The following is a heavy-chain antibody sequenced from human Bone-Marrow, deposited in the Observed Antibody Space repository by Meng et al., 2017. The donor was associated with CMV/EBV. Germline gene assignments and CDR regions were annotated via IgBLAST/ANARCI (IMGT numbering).Heavy chain of an antibody. Sequence: LSLTCAASGFTFSSYGMHWVRQAPGKGLEWVAVIWYDGSNKYYADSVKGRFTISRDNSKNTLYLQMNSLRAEDTAVYYCAKVGGAGRRYYYYGIDVWGQGTTVTVSS. D-gene: IGHD3-10*01. V-gene: IGHV3-33*06. J-gene: IGHJ6*02. CDR3: AKVGGAGRRYYYYGIDV. CDR1: GFTFSSYG. CDR2: IWYDGSNK.